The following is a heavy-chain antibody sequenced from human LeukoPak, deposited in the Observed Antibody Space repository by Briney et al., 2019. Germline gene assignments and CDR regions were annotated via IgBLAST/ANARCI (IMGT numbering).Heavy chain of an antibody. Sequence: SETLSLTCTVSGGSISSHYWSWIRQPPGKGLEWIGYIYYSGSTNYNPSLKSRVTISVDTSKNQFSLKLSSVTAADTAVYYCARGPGDAKIYYFDYWGQGTLVTVSS. J-gene: IGHJ4*02. D-gene: IGHD2-21*02. CDR2: IYYSGST. V-gene: IGHV4-59*08. CDR1: GGSISSHY. CDR3: ARGPGDAKIYYFDY.